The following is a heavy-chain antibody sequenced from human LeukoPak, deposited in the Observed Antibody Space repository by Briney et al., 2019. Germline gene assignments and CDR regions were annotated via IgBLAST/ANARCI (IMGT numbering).Heavy chain of an antibody. CDR1: GFTFGDYA. Sequence: QTGGSLRLSCTASGFTFGDYAMSWVRQAPGKGLEWVGFIRSKAYGGTTEYAASVKGRFTISRDDSKSIAYLQMNSLKTEDTAVYYCTRDSRGYCSSTSCFDAFDIWGQGSMVTVSS. D-gene: IGHD2-2*01. CDR2: IRSKAYGGTT. CDR3: TRDSRGYCSSTSCFDAFDI. J-gene: IGHJ3*02. V-gene: IGHV3-49*04.